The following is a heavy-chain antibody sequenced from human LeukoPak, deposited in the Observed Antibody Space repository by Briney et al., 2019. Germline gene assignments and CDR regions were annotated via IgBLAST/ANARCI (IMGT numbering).Heavy chain of an antibody. J-gene: IGHJ4*02. CDR2: VFYSGST. D-gene: IGHD1-26*01. CDR3: ARDGGRFSLGFGY. Sequence: SETLSLTRTVSGGSISSYYWSWIRQPPGKGLEWIGYVFYSGSTNYNPSLKSRVTISVDTSKNQFTLKLSSVTPADTAVYYCARDGGRFSLGFGYWGQGTLVTVSS. V-gene: IGHV4-59*01. CDR1: GGSISSYY.